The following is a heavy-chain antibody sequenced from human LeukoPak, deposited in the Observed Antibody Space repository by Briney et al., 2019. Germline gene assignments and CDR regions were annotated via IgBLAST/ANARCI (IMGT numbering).Heavy chain of an antibody. CDR3: ALTTVTSAFDY. D-gene: IGHD4-17*01. V-gene: IGHV4-34*01. J-gene: IGHJ4*02. CDR2: INHSGST. CDR1: GGSFSGYY. Sequence: ASETLSLTCAVYGGSFSGYYWSWIRQPPGKGLEWIGEINHSGSTNYNPSLKSRVTISVDTPKNQFSLKLSSVTAADTAVYYCALTTVTSAFDYWGQGTLVTVSS.